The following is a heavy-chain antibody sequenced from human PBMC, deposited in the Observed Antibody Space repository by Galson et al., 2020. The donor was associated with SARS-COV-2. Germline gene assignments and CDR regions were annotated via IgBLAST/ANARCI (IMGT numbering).Heavy chain of an antibody. CDR2: ISWTSGSI. V-gene: IGHV3-9*01. D-gene: IGHD2-15*01. CDR3: AKDSSGNFDY. CDR1: GFTFDDYA. Sequence: GGSLRLSCAASGFTFDDYAMHWVRQAPGKGLEWVPGISWTSGSIGYADSVKGRFTISRDNAKNSLYLQMNSLRAEDTALYYCAKDSSGNFDYWGQGTLVTVSS. J-gene: IGHJ4*02.